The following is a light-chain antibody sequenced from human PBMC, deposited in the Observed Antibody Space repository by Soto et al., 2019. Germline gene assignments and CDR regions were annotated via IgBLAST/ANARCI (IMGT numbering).Light chain of an antibody. V-gene: IGLV2-23*02. CDR1: SNDVGRYFL. CDR2: EDT. J-gene: IGLJ2*01. CDR3: CSYAGSSTFVA. Sequence: QSALTQPASVSGSPGQSVTISCTGTSNDVGRYFLVSRYQQHPGKAPKLIIFEDTKRPSGVSSRFSGSKSGNTASLTISGLQTEDEADYFCCSYAGSSTFVAFGGGTKGTVL.